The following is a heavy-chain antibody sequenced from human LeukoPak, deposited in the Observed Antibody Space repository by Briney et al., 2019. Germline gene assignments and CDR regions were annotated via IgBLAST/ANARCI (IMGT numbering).Heavy chain of an antibody. CDR1: GGTFSSYA. CDR3: AIHEVVGSQVGAFDI. CDR2: IIPIFGTA. Sequence: ASVKVSCKASGGTFSSYAISWVRQAPGQGLEWMGGIIPIFGTANYAQKFQGRVTITADESTSTAYMELSSLRSEDTAVYYCAIHEVVGSQVGAFDIWGQGTMVTVSS. J-gene: IGHJ3*02. V-gene: IGHV1-69*13. D-gene: IGHD2-2*01.